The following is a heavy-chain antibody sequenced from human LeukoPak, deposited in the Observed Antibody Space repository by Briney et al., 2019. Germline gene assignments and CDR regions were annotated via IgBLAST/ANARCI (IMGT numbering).Heavy chain of an antibody. Sequence: GGSLGLSCAASGFTFSSYEMKWVRQAPGKGLEWVSYISSSGSTIYYADSVKGRFTISRDNAKNSLYLQMNSLRAEDTAVYYCVREIAVADNNWFDPWGQGTLVTVSS. CDR2: ISSSGSTI. J-gene: IGHJ5*02. CDR3: VREIAVADNNWFDP. D-gene: IGHD6-19*01. CDR1: GFTFSSYE. V-gene: IGHV3-48*03.